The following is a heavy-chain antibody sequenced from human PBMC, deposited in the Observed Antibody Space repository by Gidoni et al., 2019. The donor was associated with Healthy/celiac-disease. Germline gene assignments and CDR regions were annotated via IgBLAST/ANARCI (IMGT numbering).Heavy chain of an antibody. CDR3: ARARLGQWYFDL. CDR2: IYPGDSDT. D-gene: IGHD3-16*01. V-gene: IGHV5-51*01. J-gene: IGHJ2*01. CDR1: YW. Sequence: YWIGWVRQMPGKGLEWMGIIYPGDSDTRYSPSFQGQVTISADKSISTAYLQWSSLKASDTAMYYCARARLGQWYFDLWGRGTLVTVSS.